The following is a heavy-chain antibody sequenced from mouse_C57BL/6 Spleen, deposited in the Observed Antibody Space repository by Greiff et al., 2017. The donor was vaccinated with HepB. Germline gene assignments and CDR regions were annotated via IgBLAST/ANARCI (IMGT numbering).Heavy chain of an antibody. Sequence: QVQLQQSGAELVRPGTSVKMSCKASGYTFTNYWIGWAKQRPGHGLEWIGDIYPGGGYTNYNEKFKGKATLTADKSSSPAYMQFSSLTSEDSAIYYCARYYYGSSYYAMDYWGQGTSVTVSS. V-gene: IGHV1-63*01. CDR1: GYTFTNYW. J-gene: IGHJ4*01. CDR3: ARYYYGSSYYAMDY. CDR2: IYPGGGYT. D-gene: IGHD1-1*01.